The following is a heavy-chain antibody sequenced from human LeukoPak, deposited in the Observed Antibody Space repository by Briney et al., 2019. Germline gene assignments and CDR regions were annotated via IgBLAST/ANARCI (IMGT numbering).Heavy chain of an antibody. D-gene: IGHD2-2*01. J-gene: IGHJ5*02. CDR3: ARGRDIVVVPAARFDP. Sequence: ASVKVSCKASGYTFTGYYMHWVRQAPGQGLEWMGWINPNSGGTNYAQKFQGRVTMTRDTSISTAYKELSRLRSDDTAVYYCARGRDIVVVPAARFDPWGQGTLVTVSS. CDR1: GYTFTGYY. CDR2: INPNSGGT. V-gene: IGHV1-2*02.